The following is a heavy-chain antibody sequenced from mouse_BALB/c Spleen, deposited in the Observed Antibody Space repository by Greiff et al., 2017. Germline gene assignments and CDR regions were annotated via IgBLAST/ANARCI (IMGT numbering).Heavy chain of an antibody. CDR1: GFSLTSYG. D-gene: IGHD2-10*01. CDR3: ARASYYGNYYAMDY. V-gene: IGHV2-9*02. J-gene: IGHJ4*01. Sequence: QVQLKESGPGLVAPSQSLSITCTVSGFSLTSYGVHWVRQPPGKGLEWLGVIWAGGSTNYNSALMSRLSISKDNSKSQVFLKMNSLQTDDTAMYYCARASYYGNYYAMDYWGQGTSVTVSS. CDR2: IWAGGST.